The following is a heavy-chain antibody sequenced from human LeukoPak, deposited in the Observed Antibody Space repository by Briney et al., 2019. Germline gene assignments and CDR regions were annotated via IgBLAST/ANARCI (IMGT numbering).Heavy chain of an antibody. CDR2: ISAYNGNT. V-gene: IGHV1-18*01. CDR1: GYTFTSYG. Sequence: GSVKVSCKASGYTFTSYGISWVRQAPGQGLEWMGWISAYNGNTNYAQKLQGRVTMTTDTSTSTAYMELRSLRSDDTAVYYCARAPLTTIFGVVNDYWGQGTLVTVSS. J-gene: IGHJ4*02. CDR3: ARAPLTTIFGVVNDY. D-gene: IGHD3-3*01.